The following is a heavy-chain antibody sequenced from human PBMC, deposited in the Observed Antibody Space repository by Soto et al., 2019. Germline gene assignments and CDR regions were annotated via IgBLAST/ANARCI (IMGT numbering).Heavy chain of an antibody. CDR2: ISAYNGNT. CDR3: ARLEDSSGYGDFGY. V-gene: IGHV1-18*04. Sequence: ASVKVSCKASGYTFTSYGISWVRQAPGQGLEWMGWISAYNGNTNYAQKLQGRVTMTTDTSTSTAYMELRSLRSDDTAVYYCARLEDSSGYGDFGYWRQGTLVTVSS. CDR1: GYTFTSYG. D-gene: IGHD3-22*01. J-gene: IGHJ4*02.